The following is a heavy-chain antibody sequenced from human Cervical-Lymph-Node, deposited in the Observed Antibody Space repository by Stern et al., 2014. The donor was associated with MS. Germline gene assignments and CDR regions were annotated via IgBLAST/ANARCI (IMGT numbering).Heavy chain of an antibody. CDR1: GDTVSSNTAA. D-gene: IGHD2-15*01. CDR3: ARVHSGGGMDV. J-gene: IGHJ6*02. V-gene: IGHV6-1*01. CDR2: TYYRSKWYY. Sequence: QVQLQESGPGLVKPSQTLSLTCAISGDTVSSNTAAWNRIRQSPSIDPEWLIRTYYRSKWYYDSAVSVKSRITINPGTSNNQFCRQLNSLTPEDTAVYYCARVHSGGGMDVWGQGTTVTVSS.